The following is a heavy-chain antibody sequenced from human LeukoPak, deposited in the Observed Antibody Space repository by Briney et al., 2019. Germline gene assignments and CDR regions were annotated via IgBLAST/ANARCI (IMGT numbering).Heavy chain of an antibody. V-gene: IGHV3-23*01. Sequence: ETLSLTCAVYGGSFSGYYWSWVRQAPGKGLEWVSAISGSGGSTYYADSVKGRFTISRDNSKNTLYLQMNSLRAEDTAVYYCAKGIVVVVAACAFDIWGQGTMVTVSS. CDR3: AKGIVVVVAACAFDI. CDR1: GGSFSGYY. J-gene: IGHJ3*02. D-gene: IGHD2-15*01. CDR2: ISGSGGST.